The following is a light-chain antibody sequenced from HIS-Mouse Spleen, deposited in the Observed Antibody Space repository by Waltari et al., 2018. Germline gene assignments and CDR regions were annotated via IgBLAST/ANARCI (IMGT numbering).Light chain of an antibody. CDR1: NIGSKS. CDR3: YSTDSSGNHRV. Sequence: SYVLTQPPSVSVAPGKTARITCGGNNIGSKSVHWYQQKPGQAPVLVVYDDSDRPPGIPEGFSGSSSGTMATLTISGAQVEDEADYYCYSTDSSGNHRVFGGGTKLTVL. CDR2: DDS. V-gene: IGLV3-10*01. J-gene: IGLJ2*01.